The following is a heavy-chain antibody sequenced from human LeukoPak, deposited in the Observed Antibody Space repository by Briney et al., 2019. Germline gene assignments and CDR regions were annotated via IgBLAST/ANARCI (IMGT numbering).Heavy chain of an antibody. Sequence: SVKVSCKASGGTFSSYAISWVRQAPGQGLEWMGRIIPILGIANYEQKFQGRVTITADKSTSTAYMELSSLGSEDTAVYYCARGIVLRFLEWLPPDAFDIWGQGTMVTVSS. D-gene: IGHD3-3*01. CDR2: IIPILGIA. CDR1: GGTFSSYA. J-gene: IGHJ3*02. V-gene: IGHV1-69*04. CDR3: ARGIVLRFLEWLPPDAFDI.